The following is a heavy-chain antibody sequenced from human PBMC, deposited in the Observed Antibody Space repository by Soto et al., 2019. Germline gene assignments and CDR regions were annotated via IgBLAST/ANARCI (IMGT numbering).Heavy chain of an antibody. D-gene: IGHD6-19*01. CDR3: AKARDQQWVRLPFDY. CDR1: GFFFSSYT. V-gene: IGHV3-23*01. J-gene: IGHJ4*02. CDR2: FSATSENT. Sequence: EVHRFESGGGLVQPGGSLRLSCVGSGFFFSSYTMTWGRQAPGKGLAWVSSFSATSENTYYADSVRGRFTISRDNSKNTLFLQMNSLTAEDTAMYYCAKARDQQWVRLPFDYWGQGILVIVSS.